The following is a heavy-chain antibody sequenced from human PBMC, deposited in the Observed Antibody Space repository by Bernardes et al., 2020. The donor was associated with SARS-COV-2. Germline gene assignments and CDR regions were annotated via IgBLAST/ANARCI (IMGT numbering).Heavy chain of an antibody. CDR1: GGSFSGSY. Sequence: SETLSLTCAVYGGSFSGSYWSWIRQPPGKGLEWIGEINHSGSTNYNPSLKSRVTISVDTSKNQFSLKLSSVTAADTAVYYCARVGCSGGSCYRYFDYWGQGTLVTVSS. CDR2: INHSGST. J-gene: IGHJ4*02. D-gene: IGHD2-15*01. V-gene: IGHV4-34*01. CDR3: ARVGCSGGSCYRYFDY.